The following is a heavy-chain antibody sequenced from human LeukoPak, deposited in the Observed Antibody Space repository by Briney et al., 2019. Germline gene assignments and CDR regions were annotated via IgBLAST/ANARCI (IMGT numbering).Heavy chain of an antibody. CDR3: AKDRSITMVRGANWFDP. D-gene: IGHD3-10*01. J-gene: IGHJ5*02. CDR1: GFTFSSYS. Sequence: GGSLRLSCAASGFTFSSYSMNWVRQAPGKGLEWVSSISSSSSYIYYADSVKGRFTISRDNSKNTLYLQMNSLRAEDTAVYYCAKDRSITMVRGANWFDPWGQGTLVTVSS. V-gene: IGHV3-21*04. CDR2: ISSSSSYI.